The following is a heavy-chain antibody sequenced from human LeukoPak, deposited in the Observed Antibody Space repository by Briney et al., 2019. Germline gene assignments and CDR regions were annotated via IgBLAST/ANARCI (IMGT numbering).Heavy chain of an antibody. J-gene: IGHJ3*02. V-gene: IGHV3-7*01. CDR1: GFTFSSYW. CDR2: IKQDGSVK. CDR3: ARDLVVGDAFDI. D-gene: IGHD2-15*01. Sequence: GGSLRLSCAATGFTFSSYWMSWVRQAPGKGLEWVANIKQDGSVKYYVDSVKGRFTISSDNAKNSLYLQMNSLRAEDTAVYYCARDLVVGDAFDIWGQGTMVTVSS.